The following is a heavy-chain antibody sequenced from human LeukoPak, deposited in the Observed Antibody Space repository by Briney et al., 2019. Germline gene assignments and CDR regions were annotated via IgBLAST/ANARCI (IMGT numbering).Heavy chain of an antibody. D-gene: IGHD3-22*01. CDR2: IYYSGRT. V-gene: IGHV4-39*07. J-gene: IGHJ3*02. CDR1: GGSISSSSLY. CDR3: ATDSWSRDAFDI. Sequence: PSETLSLTCTVSGGSISSSSLYWGWIRQPPGKGLEWIGSIYYSGRTYYNPSLKSRVTISIDTSKNQFSLKLSSVTAADTAVYYCATDSWSRDAFDIWGQGTMVTVSS.